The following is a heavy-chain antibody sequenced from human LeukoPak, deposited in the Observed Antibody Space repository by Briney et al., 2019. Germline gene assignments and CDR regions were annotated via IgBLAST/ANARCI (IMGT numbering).Heavy chain of an antibody. CDR2: ISSSSSTI. CDR1: GFSFSSFS. CDR3: ARDYGGDFEY. V-gene: IGHV3-48*01. Sequence: GGSLRLSCAASGFSFSSFSMNWVRQAPGKGLEWVSYISSSSSTIYYADSVKGRFAISRDNGKNSLFLHMSSLTAEDTAVYYCARDYGGDFEYWGQGTLVAVSS. D-gene: IGHD2-21*01. J-gene: IGHJ4*02.